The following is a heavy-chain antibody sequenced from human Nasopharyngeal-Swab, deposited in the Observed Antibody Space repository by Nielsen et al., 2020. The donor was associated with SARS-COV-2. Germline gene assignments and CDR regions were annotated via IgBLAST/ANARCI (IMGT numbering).Heavy chain of an antibody. CDR1: GFTVSINF. D-gene: IGHD5-24*01. V-gene: IGHV3-7*01. CDR2: IKQDGSEK. Sequence: GGSLRLSCAASGFTVSINFMSWVRQAPGKGLEWVANIKQDGSEKNYVDSVKGRFTISRDNAKNSLYLQMNSLRDEDTAVYYCARDLQVYGMDVWGQGTTVTVSS. CDR3: ARDLQVYGMDV. J-gene: IGHJ6*02.